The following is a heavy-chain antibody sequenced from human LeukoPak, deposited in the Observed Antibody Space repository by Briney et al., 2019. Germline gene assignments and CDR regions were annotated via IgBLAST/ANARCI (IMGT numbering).Heavy chain of an antibody. CDR2: ISSSSSYI. D-gene: IGHD2-2*02. J-gene: IGHJ4*02. CDR3: ASSTTRYCSSTSCYIHFDY. Sequence: GGSLRLSCAASGFTFSSYSMNWVRQAPGKGLEWVSSISSSSSYIYYADSVKGRFTISRDNAKISLYLQMTSLRAEDTAVYYCASSTTRYCSSTSCYIHFDYWGQGTLVTVSS. CDR1: GFTFSSYS. V-gene: IGHV3-21*01.